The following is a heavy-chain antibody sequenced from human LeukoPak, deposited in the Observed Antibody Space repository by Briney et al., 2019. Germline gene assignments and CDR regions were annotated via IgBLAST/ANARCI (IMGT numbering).Heavy chain of an antibody. J-gene: IGHJ4*02. CDR2: IYYSGTT. D-gene: IGHD6-19*01. CDR3: ASGYSSGWYRVDY. Sequence: PSQTLSLTCTFSGGSISSGGYYWSWIRRHPGKGLEWIGYIYYSGTTYYNPSLKSRVTVSVDTSKNQFSLKLSSVTAADTAVYYCASGYSSGWYRVDYWGQGTLVTVSS. CDR1: GGSISSGGYY. V-gene: IGHV4-31*03.